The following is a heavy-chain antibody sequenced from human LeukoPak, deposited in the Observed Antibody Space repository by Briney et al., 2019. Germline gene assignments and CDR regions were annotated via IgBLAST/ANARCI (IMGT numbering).Heavy chain of an antibody. V-gene: IGHV3-21*01. Sequence: GGSLRLSCAGSGFTFRAYSMNWVRQAPGKGLEWVSSISSSSTYIYYTDSVKGRFTISRDNAKNSLFQQMNSLRAEDTAVYYCTRDNGEGAAAYWGQGTLVTVSS. D-gene: IGHD6-13*01. CDR1: GFTFRAYS. CDR2: ISSSSTYI. J-gene: IGHJ4*02. CDR3: TRDNGEGAAAY.